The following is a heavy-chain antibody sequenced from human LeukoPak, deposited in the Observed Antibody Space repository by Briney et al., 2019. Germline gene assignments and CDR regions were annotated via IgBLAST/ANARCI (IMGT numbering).Heavy chain of an antibody. CDR1: GFTFSSYW. CDR2: ISPDGSIT. CDR3: ATYRQVLLPFES. Sequence: PGGSLRLSCAASGFTFSSYWIHWVRQAPGKGLVWVSRISPDGSITNYADSVQGRFTISRDNSKSTLSLQMNSLRAEDTAIYYCATYRQVLLPFESWGQGTLVTVSS. J-gene: IGHJ4*02. V-gene: IGHV3-74*01. D-gene: IGHD2-8*02.